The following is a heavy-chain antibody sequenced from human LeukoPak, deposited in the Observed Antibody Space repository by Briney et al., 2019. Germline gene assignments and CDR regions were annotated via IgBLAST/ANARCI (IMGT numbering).Heavy chain of an antibody. Sequence: SETLPPTCAVYGGSFSGYYWSWIRQPPGKGLEWIGEINHSGSTNYNPSLKSRVTISVDTSKNQFSLKLSSVTAADTAVYYCARGRNYYDSRWDFDYWGQGTLVTVSS. V-gene: IGHV4-34*01. CDR3: ARGRNYYDSRWDFDY. J-gene: IGHJ4*02. CDR2: INHSGST. CDR1: GGSFSGYY. D-gene: IGHD3-22*01.